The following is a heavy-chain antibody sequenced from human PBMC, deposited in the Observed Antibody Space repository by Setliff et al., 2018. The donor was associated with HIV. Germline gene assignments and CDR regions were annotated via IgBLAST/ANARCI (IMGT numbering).Heavy chain of an antibody. CDR3: ARARRDSYDRGRRNHYYIDV. D-gene: IGHD3-22*01. V-gene: IGHV1-8*02. CDR1: GYTFSSYG. Sequence: ASVKVSCKASGYTFSSYGISWVRQATGQGLEWMGWMNPNSGNTGYAQKFQGRVTMTRDTSISTAYMELNNLKFEDTAVYYCARARRDSYDRGRRNHYYIDVWGKGTTVTV. J-gene: IGHJ6*03. CDR2: MNPNSGNT.